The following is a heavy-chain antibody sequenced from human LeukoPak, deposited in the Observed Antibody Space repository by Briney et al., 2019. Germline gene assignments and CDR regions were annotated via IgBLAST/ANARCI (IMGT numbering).Heavy chain of an antibody. CDR1: GFTVSSNY. D-gene: IGHD2-21*02. Sequence: GGSLRLSCAASGFTVSSNYMSWVRQAPGKGLEWVSVIYSGGSTYYADSVKGRFTISRDNSKNTLYLQMNSLRAEDTAVYCCARGGVTAMFDYWGQGTLVTVSS. V-gene: IGHV3-53*01. CDR3: ARGGVTAMFDY. J-gene: IGHJ4*02. CDR2: IYSGGST.